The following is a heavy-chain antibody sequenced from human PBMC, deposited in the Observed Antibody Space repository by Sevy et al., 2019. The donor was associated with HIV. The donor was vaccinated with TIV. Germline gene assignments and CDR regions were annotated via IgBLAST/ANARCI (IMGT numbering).Heavy chain of an antibody. J-gene: IGHJ4*02. CDR1: GASISSYY. CDR2: IYYSGST. V-gene: IGHV4-59*13. CDR3: ARVRELGY. Sequence: SETLSLTCTVSGASISSYYRSWIRQSPGKGLEWIGYIYYSGSTNYNPSLKSRVTISIDTSKNQFSLKLTSVTAADTAVYYCARVRELGYWGQGTLVTVSS. D-gene: IGHD3-16*01.